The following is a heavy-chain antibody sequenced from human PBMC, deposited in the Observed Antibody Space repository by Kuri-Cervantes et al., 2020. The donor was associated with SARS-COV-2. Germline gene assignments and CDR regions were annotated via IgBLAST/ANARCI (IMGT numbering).Heavy chain of an antibody. CDR2: ISAITSST. Sequence: GESLKISCAASGFTFSSYAMSWVRQAPGKGLEWVSGISAITSSTYYADSVKGRFTISRDNSKNTMYLQMNSLRAEDTAVYYCAIPRNDYYDSSGPFLYWGQGTLVTVSS. J-gene: IGHJ4*02. CDR3: AIPRNDYYDSSGPFLY. V-gene: IGHV3-23*01. D-gene: IGHD3-22*01. CDR1: GFTFSSYA.